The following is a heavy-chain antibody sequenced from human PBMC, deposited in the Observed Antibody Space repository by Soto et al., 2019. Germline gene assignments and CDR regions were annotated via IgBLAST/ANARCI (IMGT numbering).Heavy chain of an antibody. CDR1: GFAFSSYA. Sequence: GGSLRLSCAASGFAFSSYAMTWVRQAPGKGLEWVSGISSTGVTTFYADSVKGRFTISRDNSKNTLYLQMHVLRAEDTAVYYCAKSNVVLRLFYFDHWGQGTPVTVS. D-gene: IGHD3-22*01. J-gene: IGHJ4*01. V-gene: IGHV3-23*01. CDR3: AKSNVVLRLFYFDH. CDR2: ISSTGVTT.